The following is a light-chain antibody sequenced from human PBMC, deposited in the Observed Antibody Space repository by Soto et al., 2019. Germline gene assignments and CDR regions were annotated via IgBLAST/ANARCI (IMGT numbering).Light chain of an antibody. CDR1: QSVGSL. Sequence: EIMLSQSPATLSVSPGERATLSCRASQSVGSLLAWYQQKPGQAPRLLIYRASSRATGIPGSFSGSGSGTEFTLTITSLQSEDFAVYYCQQYNKWPITFGQGTRLENK. CDR3: QQYNKWPIT. J-gene: IGKJ5*01. CDR2: RAS. V-gene: IGKV3-15*01.